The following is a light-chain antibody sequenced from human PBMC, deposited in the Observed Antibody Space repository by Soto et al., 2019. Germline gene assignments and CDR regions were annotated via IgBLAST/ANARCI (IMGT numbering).Light chain of an antibody. CDR3: QQRGNWPWT. CDR1: QSVSTY. J-gene: IGKJ1*01. CDR2: DVS. Sequence: EIVLTQSPATLSLSPGERATLSCRASQSVSTYLAWYQQKPGQAPRLLIYDVSKRATGIPARFSGSGSGTDFTLAIGSLEPEEFAVYYCQQRGNWPWTFGQGTKVEIK. V-gene: IGKV3-11*01.